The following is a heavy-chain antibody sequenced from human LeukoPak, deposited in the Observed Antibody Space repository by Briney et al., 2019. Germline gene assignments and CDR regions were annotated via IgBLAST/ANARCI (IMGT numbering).Heavy chain of an antibody. CDR3: ARDGYDSSGHRYYFDD. CDR1: GYTFTGYY. D-gene: IGHD3-22*01. V-gene: IGHV1-2*02. CDR2: INPNSGGK. J-gene: IGHJ4*02. Sequence: ASVKVSCTASGYTFTGYYMHWVWEAPGQGMGWMGWINPNSGGKNYAQKLQGRLTMTRDTSISTDYIELSRLRSDDTAVYYCARDGYDSSGHRYYFDDWGQGTLVTVSS.